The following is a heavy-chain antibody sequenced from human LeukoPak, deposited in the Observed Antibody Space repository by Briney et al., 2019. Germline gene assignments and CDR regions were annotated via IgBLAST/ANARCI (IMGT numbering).Heavy chain of an antibody. Sequence: SETLSLTCTVSGGSINYYYWSWIRQPPGKGLEWIGYIYYSGSTNYNPSLKSRVTISVDTSKNQFSLKLSSVTAADTAVYYCARDGWSGTTDAFDIWGQGTMVTVSS. J-gene: IGHJ3*02. D-gene: IGHD1-7*01. CDR1: GGSINYYY. CDR3: ARDGWSGTTDAFDI. V-gene: IGHV4-59*12. CDR2: IYYSGST.